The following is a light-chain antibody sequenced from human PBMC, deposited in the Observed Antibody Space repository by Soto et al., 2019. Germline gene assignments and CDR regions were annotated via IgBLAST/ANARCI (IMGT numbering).Light chain of an antibody. CDR1: SSNIGSNT. CDR3: AAWDDSLNGYV. J-gene: IGLJ1*01. CDR2: SNN. V-gene: IGLV1-44*01. Sequence: QSVLTQPPSASGTPGQRVTISCSGSSSNIGSNTVNWYQQLPGTAPKLLIYSNNQRPSWVPDRFSGSKSGTSASLAISGLQSEDEAEYYCAAWDDSLNGYVFGTGTKLTVL.